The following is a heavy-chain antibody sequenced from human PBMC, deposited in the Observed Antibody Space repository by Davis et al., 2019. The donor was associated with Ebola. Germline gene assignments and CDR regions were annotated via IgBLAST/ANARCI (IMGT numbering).Heavy chain of an antibody. CDR1: GYTFTDLS. D-gene: IGHD2-15*01. Sequence: ASVKVSCKVSGYTFTDLSIHWVRQAPGKGLEWMGYFDPEDAEPIYAQKFQGRVTMTRDTSTSKVYMELSSLGSEDTAVYYCAREPIVVVVAATEPYYYYGMDVWGKGTTVTVSS. CDR2: FDPEDAEP. CDR3: AREPIVVVVAATEPYYYYGMDV. J-gene: IGHJ6*04. V-gene: IGHV1-24*01.